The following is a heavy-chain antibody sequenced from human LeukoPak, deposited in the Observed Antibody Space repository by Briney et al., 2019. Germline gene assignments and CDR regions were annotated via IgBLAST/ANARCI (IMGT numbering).Heavy chain of an antibody. CDR2: IGAHNGGT. CDR3: ARDWPIDITGA. Sequence: DSVKVSCKASGYTFTNSGISWLRQAPGQGLEWMGWIGAHNGGTNYAQKFQDRVTMTTDTSTNTAYMALRSLTSEDTAVYYCARDWPIDITGAWGLGTLVTVSS. D-gene: IGHD1-20*01. J-gene: IGHJ4*02. CDR1: GYTFTNSG. V-gene: IGHV1-18*01.